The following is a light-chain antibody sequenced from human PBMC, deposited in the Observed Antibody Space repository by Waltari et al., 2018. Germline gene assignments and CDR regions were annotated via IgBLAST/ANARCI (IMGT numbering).Light chain of an antibody. Sequence: AIQLTQSPSSLSASVGDKVPITCRASKGIRVDLAWYQQKPGKAPKLLIYGASSLQSGVPSRFSGGASGSDFTLTISSLQPEDSATYYCLQDYIYPRTFGQGTKVELK. V-gene: IGKV1-6*02. CDR2: GAS. CDR3: LQDYIYPRT. J-gene: IGKJ1*01. CDR1: KGIRVD.